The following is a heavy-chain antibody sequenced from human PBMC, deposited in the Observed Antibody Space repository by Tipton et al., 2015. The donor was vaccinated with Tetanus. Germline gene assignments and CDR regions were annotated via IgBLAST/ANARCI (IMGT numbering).Heavy chain of an antibody. CDR2: ISAYNGNT. CDR1: GYTFTSYG. Sequence: QMQLVQSGAEVKKPGASVKVSCKASGYTFTSYGISWVRQAPGQGLEWMGWISAYNGNTYYAQKLQGRVTMTTDTSTSTAYMELRSLRSDDTAVYYCARDKRQVYYYDSSGYGGGTFDYWGQGTLVTVSS. D-gene: IGHD3-22*01. V-gene: IGHV1-18*04. J-gene: IGHJ4*02. CDR3: ARDKRQVYYYDSSGYGGGTFDY.